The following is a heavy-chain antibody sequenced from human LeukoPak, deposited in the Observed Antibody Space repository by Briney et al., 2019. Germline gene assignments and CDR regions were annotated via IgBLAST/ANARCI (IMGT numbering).Heavy chain of an antibody. CDR1: GYTCTSYY. J-gene: IGHJ4*02. Sequence: ASVSLSFTGSGYTCTSYYNHWVRQAPGQGLEWMGIINPSVGSTSYEQKFQGRVTMTRDTSTSTVYMELSSLRSEDTAVYYCARDGSGGWFGVFDYWGQGTLVTVSS. D-gene: IGHD2-15*01. V-gene: IGHV1-46*01. CDR2: INPSVGST. CDR3: ARDGSGGWFGVFDY.